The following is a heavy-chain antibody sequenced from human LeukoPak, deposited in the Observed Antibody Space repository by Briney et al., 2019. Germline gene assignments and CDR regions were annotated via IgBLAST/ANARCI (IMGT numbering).Heavy chain of an antibody. V-gene: IGHV3-7*01. D-gene: IGHD2/OR15-2a*01. J-gene: IGHJ4*02. Sequence: GGSLRLSCAASGFTFSSYAMSWVRQAPGKGLEWVANIKQDGSEKYYVDSVKGRFTISRGNAKNSLYLQMNSLRAEDTAVYYCARGEYDYWGQGTLVTVSS. CDR3: ARGEYDY. CDR1: GFTFSSYA. CDR2: IKQDGSEK.